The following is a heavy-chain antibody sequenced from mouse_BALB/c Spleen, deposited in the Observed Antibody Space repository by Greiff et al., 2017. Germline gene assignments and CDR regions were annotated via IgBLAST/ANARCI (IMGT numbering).Heavy chain of an antibody. CDR1: GFTFSNYW. V-gene: IGHV6-6*02. D-gene: IGHD1-1*01. CDR2: IRLKSNNYAT. Sequence: EVQLVESGGGLVQPGGSMKLSCVASGFTFSNYWMNWVRQSPEKGLEWVAEIRLKSNNYATHYAESVKGRFTISRDDSKSSVYLQMNNLRAEDTGIYYCTRDYGPYYAMDYWGQGTSVTVSS. J-gene: IGHJ4*01. CDR3: TRDYGPYYAMDY.